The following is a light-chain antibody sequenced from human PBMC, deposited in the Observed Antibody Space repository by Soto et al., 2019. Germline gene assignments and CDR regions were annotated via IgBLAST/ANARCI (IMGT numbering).Light chain of an antibody. CDR1: QSIGGNF. CDR3: QQYGGSPRT. V-gene: IGKV3-20*01. CDR2: GAS. J-gene: IGKJ1*01. Sequence: EIVLTQSPDTLSLSPGEGATLSCRASQSIGGNFLAWYQQRRGQAPRLLIHGASNRATGIPDRFSGSGSGTDFTLTITRLEPEDFAVYYCQQYGGSPRTFGQGTKVDSK.